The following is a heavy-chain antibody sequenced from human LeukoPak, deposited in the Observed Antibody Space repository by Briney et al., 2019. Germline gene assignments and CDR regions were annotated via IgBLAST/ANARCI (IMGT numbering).Heavy chain of an antibody. D-gene: IGHD3-10*01. Sequence: GGSLRLSCAASGFTFSIYAMSWVRQAPGKGLEWASGISGSGGSTYYADSVKGRFTISRDNSKNTLYLQMNSLRAEDTAVYYCARDKGSSDYWGQGTLVTVSS. V-gene: IGHV3-23*01. CDR3: ARDKGSSDY. CDR1: GFTFSIYA. J-gene: IGHJ4*02. CDR2: ISGSGGST.